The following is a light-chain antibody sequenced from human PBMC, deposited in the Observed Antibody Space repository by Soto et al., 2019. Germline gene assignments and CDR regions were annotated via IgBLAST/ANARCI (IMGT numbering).Light chain of an antibody. V-gene: IGLV1-44*01. CDR3: AAWDDSLNGHV. CDR1: SSNIGTSS. J-gene: IGLJ1*01. Sequence: QSVLTQPHSASGTPGQRGTISFSGSSSNIGTSSVHWFQQLPGTAPKLLISTTNQRPSGVPERFSGSKSGTSASLAISGLQSEDEADYYCAAWDDSLNGHVFGTGT. CDR2: TTN.